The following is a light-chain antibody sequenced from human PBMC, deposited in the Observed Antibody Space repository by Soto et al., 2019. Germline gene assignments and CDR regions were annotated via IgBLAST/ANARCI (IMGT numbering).Light chain of an antibody. J-gene: IGKJ4*01. CDR3: QQGDSFPFT. CDR2: AAS. Sequence: DIQMTQSPSTLSASVGDRVTITCRASQSISSWVAWYQQKPGKAPKLLISAASSLQSGVPTRFSGSGSGTDFTLIISGLQPEDFATYFCQQGDSFPFTFGGGTKVDIK. CDR1: QSISSW. V-gene: IGKV1-12*01.